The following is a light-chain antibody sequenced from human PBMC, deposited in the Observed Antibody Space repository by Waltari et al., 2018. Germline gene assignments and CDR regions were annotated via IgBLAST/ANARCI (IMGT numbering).Light chain of an antibody. CDR2: RND. J-gene: IGLJ3*02. V-gene: IGLV1-44*01. CDR1: ASNIGDNV. Sequence: QSVLTQPPSASGTPGQRVTISCSGRASNIGDNVVNWYQQFPGKAPKLVIYRNDQRPSGVPDRLSGSKSGTSASLASSGLQSEDEADYYCATWDDSPNGHWVFGGGTKVTVL. CDR3: ATWDDSPNGHWV.